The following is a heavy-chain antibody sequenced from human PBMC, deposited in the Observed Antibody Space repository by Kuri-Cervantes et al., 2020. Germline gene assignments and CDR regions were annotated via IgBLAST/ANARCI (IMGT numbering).Heavy chain of an antibody. D-gene: IGHD2-21*02. Sequence: SETLSLTCTVSGGSISSSSYYWGWIRQPPGKGLEWIGEINHSGSTNYNPSLKSRVTISVDTSKNQFSLKLTSVTAADTAVYYCARSGSRVTATHSLGYWGQGTLVTVSS. V-gene: IGHV4-39*07. CDR3: ARSGSRVTATHSLGY. J-gene: IGHJ4*02. CDR1: GGSISSSSYY. CDR2: INHSGST.